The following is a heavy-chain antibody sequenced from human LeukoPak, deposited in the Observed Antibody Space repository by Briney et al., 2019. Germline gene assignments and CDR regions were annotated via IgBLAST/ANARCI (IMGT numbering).Heavy chain of an antibody. Sequence: GGSLRLSCAASGFNFNNYNMNWVRQAPGKGLEWVSYITLSSSSIYYADSVKGRFTISRDNAKNSLYLQMNSLRAEDTAVYYCASRYSSSWLPSGYWGQGTLVTVSS. V-gene: IGHV3-48*01. J-gene: IGHJ4*02. CDR2: ITLSSSSI. CDR1: GFNFNNYN. CDR3: ASRYSSSWLPSGY. D-gene: IGHD6-13*01.